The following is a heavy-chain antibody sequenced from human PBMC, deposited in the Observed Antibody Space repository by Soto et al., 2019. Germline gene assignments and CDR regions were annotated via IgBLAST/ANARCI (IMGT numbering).Heavy chain of an antibody. Sequence: GESLKISCKGSGYSFTSYWIGWVRQMPGKGLEWMGFIYPGDSDTRYSPSFQGQVTISADKSISTAYLQWSSLKASDTAMYYCARQVRNYDFWSGYQNYYYYMDVWGKGTTVTVSS. J-gene: IGHJ6*03. D-gene: IGHD3-3*01. CDR3: ARQVRNYDFWSGYQNYYYYMDV. CDR2: IYPGDSDT. V-gene: IGHV5-51*01. CDR1: GYSFTSYW.